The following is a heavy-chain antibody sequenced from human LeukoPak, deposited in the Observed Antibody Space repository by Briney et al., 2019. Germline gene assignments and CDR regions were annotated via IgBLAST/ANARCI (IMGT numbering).Heavy chain of an antibody. CDR1: GGSISSSSYY. D-gene: IGHD5-24*01. CDR3: ARDPRASRGGFWYYGMDV. J-gene: IGHJ6*02. V-gene: IGHV4-39*07. Sequence: SETLSLTCTVSGGSISSSSYYWGWIRQPPGKGLEWIGSIYYSGSTYYNPSLKSRVTISVDTFKNQFSLKLSSVTAADTAVYYCARDPRASRGGFWYYGMDVWGQGTTVTVSS. CDR2: IYYSGST.